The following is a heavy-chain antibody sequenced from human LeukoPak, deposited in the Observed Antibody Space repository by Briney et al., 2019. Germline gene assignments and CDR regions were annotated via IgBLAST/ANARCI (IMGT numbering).Heavy chain of an antibody. CDR1: GFTFTSYA. CDR2: ILAGGTT. V-gene: IGHV3-23*01. D-gene: IGHD3-10*01. CDR3: ARRFREVVEIPAPDY. J-gene: IGHJ4*02. Sequence: PGGSLRLSCAASGFTFTSYAMNWVRQAPGKGLEWVSAILAGGTTYYSDSVKGRFTISRDNSKNTLYLQMNSLRAEDAAMYYCARRFREVVEIPAPDYWGQGTLVTVSS.